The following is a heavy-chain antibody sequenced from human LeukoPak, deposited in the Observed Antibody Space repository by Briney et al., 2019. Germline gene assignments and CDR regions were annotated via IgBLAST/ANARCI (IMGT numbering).Heavy chain of an antibody. V-gene: IGHV4-59*12. Sequence: SETLSLTCAVSGGSISSYYWSWIRQPPGKGLEWVGYIYYSGSTNYNPSLKSRVTISVDTSKNQFSLKLSSVTAADTAVYYCARDGGYCSGGSCLANYWGQGTLVTVSS. CDR3: ARDGGYCSGGSCLANY. CDR1: GGSISSYY. J-gene: IGHJ4*02. D-gene: IGHD2-15*01. CDR2: IYYSGST.